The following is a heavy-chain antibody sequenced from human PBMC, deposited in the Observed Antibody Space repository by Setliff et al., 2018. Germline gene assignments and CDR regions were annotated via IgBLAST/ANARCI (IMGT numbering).Heavy chain of an antibody. J-gene: IGHJ6*02. Sequence: SGPTLVNPTQTLTLTCTFSGFSLSTDGVSVGWIRQPPGKALEWLALIYWDDDKRYSPSLKSRLTITKDTSKNQVVLTMTNMDPVDTATYFCARDLTLYSGYYGMNVWGQGTTVTVSS. CDR2: IYWDDDK. CDR1: GFSLSTDGVS. V-gene: IGHV2-5*02. CDR3: ARDLTLYSGYYGMNV. D-gene: IGHD3-22*01.